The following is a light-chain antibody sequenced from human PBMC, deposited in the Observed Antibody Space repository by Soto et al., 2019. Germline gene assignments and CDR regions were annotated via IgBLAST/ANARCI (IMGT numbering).Light chain of an antibody. CDR1: NSDIGGHNY. V-gene: IGLV2-14*01. CDR2: EVS. CDR3: SSFSSTSTLYV. J-gene: IGLJ1*01. Sequence: QSALTQPASVSGSPGQSITISYTGTNSDIGGHNYVSWYQHHPGKAPKLMIYEVSNRPSGVSNRFSGSKSGNTASLTISGLQAEDEADYHCSSFSSTSTLYVFGTGTKLTVL.